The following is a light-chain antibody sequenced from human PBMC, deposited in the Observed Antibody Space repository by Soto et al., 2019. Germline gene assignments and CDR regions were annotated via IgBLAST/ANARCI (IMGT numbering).Light chain of an antibody. V-gene: IGLV1-44*01. CDR3: AAWDDSLNGRV. J-gene: IGLJ1*01. Sequence: QSVLTQPPSASGTPGQTVTISCSGSSSNIGSNTVSWYQQLPGTAPKLLIYYDNLRPSGVPDRISGSKSGTSASLAISGLQSDDEADYYCAAWDDSLNGRVFGTGTKLTVL. CDR2: YDN. CDR1: SSNIGSNT.